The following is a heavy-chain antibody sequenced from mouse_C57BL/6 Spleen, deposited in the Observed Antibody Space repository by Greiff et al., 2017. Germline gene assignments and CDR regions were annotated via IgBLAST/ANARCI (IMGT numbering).Heavy chain of an antibody. V-gene: IGHV14-4*01. CDR3: TTGGNYDAMDY. D-gene: IGHD2-1*01. J-gene: IGHJ4*01. Sequence: VQLQQPGAELVRPGASVKLSCTASGFNIKDDYMHWVKQRPEQGLEWIGWIDPDNGDTEYASKFQGKATITADTSSNTAYLQLSSLTSEDTAVYYCTTGGNYDAMDYWGQGTSVTVSS. CDR2: IDPDNGDT. CDR1: GFNIKDDY.